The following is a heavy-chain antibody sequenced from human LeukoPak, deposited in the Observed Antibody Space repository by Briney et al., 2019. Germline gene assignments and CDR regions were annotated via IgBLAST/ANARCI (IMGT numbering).Heavy chain of an antibody. CDR3: ARARDDSRGYHVLGFDASDI. Sequence: SVKVSRKASGGTFSSYAISWVRQAPGQGLEWMGGIIPIFGTANYAQKFQGRVTITADESTSTAYMELSSLRSEDTAVYYCARARDDSRGYHVLGFDASDIWGQGTIGTVSS. J-gene: IGHJ3*02. D-gene: IGHD3-22*01. CDR2: IIPIFGTA. V-gene: IGHV1-69*13. CDR1: GGTFSSYA.